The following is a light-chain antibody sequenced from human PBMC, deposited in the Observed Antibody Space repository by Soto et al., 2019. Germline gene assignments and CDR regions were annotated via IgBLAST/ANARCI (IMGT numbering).Light chain of an antibody. Sequence: QSVLTQPASVSGSPGQSITISCTEPSSDFGTYNLVSWYQQSPGKAPKRMIYEVTKRPSGVSNRFYGSPSGNTAALTSSGLQAEDEADSYCCPFVQPNPLVFGGGTKLTVL. CDR2: EVT. CDR3: CPFVQPNPLV. J-gene: IGLJ3*02. CDR1: SSDFGTYNL. V-gene: IGLV2-23*02.